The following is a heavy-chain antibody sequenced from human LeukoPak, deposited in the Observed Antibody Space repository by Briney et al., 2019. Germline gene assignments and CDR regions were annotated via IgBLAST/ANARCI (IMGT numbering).Heavy chain of an antibody. CDR3: ARSPATRADY. CDR1: GGSFSGYY. J-gene: IGHJ4*02. CDR2: INHSGST. V-gene: IGHV4-34*01. Sequence: SETLSLTCAVYGGSFSGYYWSWIRQPPGKGLEWIGEINHSGSTNYNPSLKSRVTISVDTSKNQFSLKLSSVTAADTAAYYCARSPATRADYWGQGTLVTVSS.